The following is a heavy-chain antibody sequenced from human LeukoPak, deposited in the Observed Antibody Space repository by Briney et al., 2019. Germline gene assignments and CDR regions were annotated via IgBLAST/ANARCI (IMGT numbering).Heavy chain of an antibody. CDR1: GFTFSSYG. J-gene: IGHJ5*02. V-gene: IGHV3-30*18. Sequence: GTSLRLSCAASGFTFSSYGMHWVRQAPGKGLEWLAGIATDGSFSYYADSVKGRFILSRDNSKNTLYLQIDSLSAEDTAGYYCAKDGGYSSGWYSGGNWFDPWGQGTLVTVSS. D-gene: IGHD6-19*01. CDR3: AKDGGYSSGWYSGGNWFDP. CDR2: IATDGSFS.